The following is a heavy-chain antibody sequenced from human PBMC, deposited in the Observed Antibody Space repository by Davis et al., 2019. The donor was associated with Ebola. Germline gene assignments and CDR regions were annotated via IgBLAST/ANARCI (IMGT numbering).Heavy chain of an antibody. CDR2: IRSKANSYAT. CDR1: GFTFSGSA. D-gene: IGHD6-19*01. CDR3: SQVAGKTDY. V-gene: IGHV3-73*01. J-gene: IGHJ4*02. Sequence: PGGSLRLSCAASGFTFSGSAMHWVRQASGKGLEWVGRIRSKANSYATAYAASVKGRFAISRDDSKNTAYLQMNSLKTEDTAVYYCSQVAGKTDYWGQGSLVTVSS.